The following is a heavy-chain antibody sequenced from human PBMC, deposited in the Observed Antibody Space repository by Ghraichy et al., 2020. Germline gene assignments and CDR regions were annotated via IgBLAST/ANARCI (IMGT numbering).Heavy chain of an antibody. D-gene: IGHD1-14*01. CDR2: IYYTGST. Sequence: SETMSLTCTGSSGAISTSTHSWGWIRQPPGKGLEWIRNIYYTGSTFYNPSLRSRVTISIDTSKKQFYLRLSSVTAADRAVYYCGRWASPLSEAFRDGFDIWGRGTLVTVSS. J-gene: IGHJ3*02. CDR1: SGAISTSTHS. V-gene: IGHV4-39*01. CDR3: GRWASPLSEAFRDGFDI.